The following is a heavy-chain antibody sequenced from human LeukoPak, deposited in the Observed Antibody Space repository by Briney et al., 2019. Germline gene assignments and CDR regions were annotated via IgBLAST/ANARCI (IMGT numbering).Heavy chain of an antibody. CDR1: GFTFSSYA. Sequence: GGSLRLSCAASGFTFSSYATSWVRQAPGKGLEWVSAISGSGDNTDYTDSVKGRFTISRDNSKNTLYLQMNSLRAEDTAVYYCAKKSCSSTSCYEDVWGKGTTVTVSS. D-gene: IGHD2-2*01. CDR3: AKKSCSSTSCYEDV. J-gene: IGHJ6*04. CDR2: ISGSGDNT. V-gene: IGHV3-23*01.